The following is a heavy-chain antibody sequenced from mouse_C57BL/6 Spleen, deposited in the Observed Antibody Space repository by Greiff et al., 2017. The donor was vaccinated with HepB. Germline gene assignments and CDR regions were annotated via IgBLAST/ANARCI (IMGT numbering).Heavy chain of an antibody. J-gene: IGHJ4*01. Sequence: QVQLKESGAELAKPGASVKLSCKASGYTFTSYWMHWVKQRPGQGLEWIGYINPSSGYTKYNQKFKDKATLTADKSSSTAYMQLSSLTYEDSAVYYCARGTVVDYYAMDYWGQGTSVTVSS. CDR3: ARGTVVDYYAMDY. CDR1: GYTFTSYW. CDR2: INPSSGYT. D-gene: IGHD1-1*01. V-gene: IGHV1-7*01.